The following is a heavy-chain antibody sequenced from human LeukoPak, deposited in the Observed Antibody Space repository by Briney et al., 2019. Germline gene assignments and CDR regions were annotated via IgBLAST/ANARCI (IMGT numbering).Heavy chain of an antibody. J-gene: IGHJ4*02. D-gene: IGHD1-26*01. CDR1: GFTFDDYA. Sequence: PGRSLRLSCAASGFTFDDYAMHWVRQAPGKGLERGSGISWNSGSLGYADSVKGRFTISRDNAKNSLYLQMNSLRAEDMALYYCAKRTVSGSYLDYWGQGTLVTVSS. CDR3: AKRTVSGSYLDY. CDR2: ISWNSGSL. V-gene: IGHV3-9*03.